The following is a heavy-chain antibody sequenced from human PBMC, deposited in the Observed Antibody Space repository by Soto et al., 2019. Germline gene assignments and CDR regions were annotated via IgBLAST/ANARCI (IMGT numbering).Heavy chain of an antibody. D-gene: IGHD3-3*01. CDR1: GGSISSSNW. CDR2: IYHSGST. CDR3: ARGLNDLWSGYFYSGHYYYYGMDV. Sequence: PSETLSLTCAVSGGSISSSNWWSWVRQPPGKGLEWIGEIYHSGSTNYNPSLKSRVTISVDKSKNQFSLKLSSVTAADTAVYYCARGLNDLWSGYFYSGHYYYYGMDVWGQGTTVTVSS. V-gene: IGHV4-4*02. J-gene: IGHJ6*02.